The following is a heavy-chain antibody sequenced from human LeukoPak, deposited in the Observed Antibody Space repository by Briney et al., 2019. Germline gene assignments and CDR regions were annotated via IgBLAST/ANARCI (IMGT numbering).Heavy chain of an antibody. CDR3: ARDPPYDAFDI. V-gene: IGHV3-11*01. CDR1: GFTFSDYY. J-gene: IGHJ3*02. CDR2: ISSGSTTI. Sequence: GGSLRLSCAASGFTFSDYYMTWIRQAPGKGMEWVSYISSGSTTIYYADSVKGRFTISRDNAKNSVYLLMNSLRAEDTAVYYCARDPPYDAFDIWGQGTMVTVSS.